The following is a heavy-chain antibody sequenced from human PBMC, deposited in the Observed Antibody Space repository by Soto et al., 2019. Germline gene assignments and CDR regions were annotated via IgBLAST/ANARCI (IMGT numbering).Heavy chain of an antibody. CDR2: ISSSSSYI. Sequence: GGSLRLSCAASGFTFSSYSMNWVRQAPGKGLEWVSSISSSSSYIYYADSVKGRFTISRDNAKNSLYLQMNSLRAEDTAVYYCARDTVGYCSSTSCYAGYFDYWGQGTLVTVSS. CDR3: ARDTVGYCSSTSCYAGYFDY. J-gene: IGHJ4*02. V-gene: IGHV3-21*01. D-gene: IGHD2-2*01. CDR1: GFTFSSYS.